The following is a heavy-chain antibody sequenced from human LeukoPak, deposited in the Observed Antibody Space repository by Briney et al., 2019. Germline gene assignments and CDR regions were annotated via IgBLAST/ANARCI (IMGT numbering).Heavy chain of an antibody. D-gene: IGHD6-19*01. CDR2: INHSGST. V-gene: IGHV4-34*01. Sequence: SETLSLTCAVYGGSFSGYYWSWIRQPPGKGLEWIGEINHSGSTNYNPSLKSRVTISVDTSKNQFSLKVSSVTAADTAVYYCARTGYSSGWYGGAAFDIWGQGTMVTVSS. CDR3: ARTGYSSGWYGGAAFDI. J-gene: IGHJ3*02. CDR1: GGSFSGYY.